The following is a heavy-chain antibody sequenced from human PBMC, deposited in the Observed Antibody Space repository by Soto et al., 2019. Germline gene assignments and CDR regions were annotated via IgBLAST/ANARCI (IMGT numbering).Heavy chain of an antibody. D-gene: IGHD5-12*01. CDR3: ARTKMATSTNWFDP. Sequence: SETLSLTCAVYGGSFSGYYWSWIRQPPGKGLEWIGEINHSGSTNYNPSLKSRVTISVDTSKNQFSLKLSSVTAADTAVYYCARTKMATSTNWFDPWGQGTLVTVSS. V-gene: IGHV4-34*01. CDR2: INHSGST. J-gene: IGHJ5*02. CDR1: GGSFSGYY.